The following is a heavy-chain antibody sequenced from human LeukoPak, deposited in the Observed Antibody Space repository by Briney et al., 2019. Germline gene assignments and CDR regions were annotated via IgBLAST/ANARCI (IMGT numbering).Heavy chain of an antibody. D-gene: IGHD1-14*01. CDR3: ARERSDSRNNRYYFDY. Sequence: PGGSLRLSCAASGFIFSTYAMSWVRQAPGKGLEWVSSISSSSSYIYYADSVKGRFTISRDNAKNSLYLQMNSLRAEDTAVYYCARERSDSRNNRYYFDYWGQGTLVTVSS. CDR1: GFIFSTYA. CDR2: ISSSSSYI. V-gene: IGHV3-21*01. J-gene: IGHJ4*02.